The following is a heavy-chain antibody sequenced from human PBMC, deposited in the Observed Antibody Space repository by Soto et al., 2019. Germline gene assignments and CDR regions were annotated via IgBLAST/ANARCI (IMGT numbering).Heavy chain of an antibody. Sequence: SETLSLTCAVSGDTISTGGYSWAWIRQPPGKALEWIGHIYDGGSTYSNPSLRSRVSISVDTSKTQFSLDLSSVTAADTAVYYCARGPSGDKVDYWGQGALVTVS. CDR2: IYDGGST. V-gene: IGHV4-30-2*05. CDR1: GDTISTGGYS. J-gene: IGHJ4*02. CDR3: ARGPSGDKVDY. D-gene: IGHD7-27*01.